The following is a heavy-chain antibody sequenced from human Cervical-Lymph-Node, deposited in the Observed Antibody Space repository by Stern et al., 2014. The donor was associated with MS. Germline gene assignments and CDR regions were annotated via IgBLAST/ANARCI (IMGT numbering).Heavy chain of an antibody. CDR3: AREVAGHRLGMMDV. CDR1: GYTFTSYY. V-gene: IGHV1-46*01. CDR2: INPSGGST. J-gene: IGHJ6*02. D-gene: IGHD6-19*01. Sequence: QDQLVQSGAEVKKPGASVKGSCKASGYTFTSYYMYWVRQAPGQGLEWMGIINPSGGSTSYAQKFQGRVTMTRDTSTSTIYMELRSLRSEDTAVYYCAREVAGHRLGMMDVWGQGTTVTVSS.